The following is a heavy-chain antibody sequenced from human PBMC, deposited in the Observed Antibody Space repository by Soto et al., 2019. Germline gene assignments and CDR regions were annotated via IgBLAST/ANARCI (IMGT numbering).Heavy chain of an antibody. CDR3: ARQGVVPFFDY. CDR2: MKLHTGNT. D-gene: IGHD2-2*01. CDR1: GYTFTRYD. Sequence: ASVQVSCKASGYTFTRYDIIWVRQATGQGLEGMGWMKLHTGNTGYAQKFQSRVTMTRNTSISTAYMELSSVRSEDTAVYYCARQGVVPFFDYWGQGTLVTISS. V-gene: IGHV1-8*01. J-gene: IGHJ4*02.